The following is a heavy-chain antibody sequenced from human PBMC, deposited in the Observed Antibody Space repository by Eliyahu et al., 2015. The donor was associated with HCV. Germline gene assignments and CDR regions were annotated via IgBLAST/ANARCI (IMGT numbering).Heavy chain of an antibody. J-gene: IGHJ4*02. CDR1: GFTFSSYA. Sequence: QVQLVESGGGVVQPGRSLRLSCAASGFTFSSYAMHWVRQGPGKGLEWVAVISYDGSNKYYADSVKGRFTISRDNSKNTLYLQMNSLRAEDTAVYYCAEGGGYWGQGTLVTVSS. CDR3: AEGGGY. V-gene: IGHV3-30-3*01. CDR2: ISYDGSNK. D-gene: IGHD3-16*01.